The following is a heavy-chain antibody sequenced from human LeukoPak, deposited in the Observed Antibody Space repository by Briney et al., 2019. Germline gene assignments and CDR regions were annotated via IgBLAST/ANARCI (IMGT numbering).Heavy chain of an antibody. CDR1: GFTFDDYG. V-gene: IGHV3-20*04. J-gene: IGHJ3*02. D-gene: IGHD1-26*01. CDR2: INWNGGST. Sequence: PGGSLRLSCAASGFTFDDYGMSWVRHAPGKGLEWVSGINWNGGSTGYADSVKGRFTISRDSAKNSLYLQMNSLRAEDTALYYCASSRIVGASGAFDIWGQGTMVTVSS. CDR3: ASSRIVGASGAFDI.